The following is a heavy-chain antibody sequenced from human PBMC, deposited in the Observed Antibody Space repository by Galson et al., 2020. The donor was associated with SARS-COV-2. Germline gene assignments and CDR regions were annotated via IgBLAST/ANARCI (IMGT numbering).Heavy chain of an antibody. V-gene: IGHV1-18*01. CDR1: GYTFTSYG. D-gene: IGHD2-15*01. Sequence: ASVKVSCKASGYTFTSYGISWVRQAPGQGLEWMGWISAYNGNTNYAQKLQGRVTMTTDTSTSTAYMELRSLRSDDTAVYYCARDVWALGVVVAATYWGQGTLVTVSS. J-gene: IGHJ4*02. CDR2: ISAYNGNT. CDR3: ARDVWALGVVVAATY.